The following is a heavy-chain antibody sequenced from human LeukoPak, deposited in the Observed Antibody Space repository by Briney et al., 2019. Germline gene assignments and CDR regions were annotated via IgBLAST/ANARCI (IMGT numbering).Heavy chain of an antibody. V-gene: IGHV3-30*18. Sequence: PGGSLRLSCAASGFTFSSYGMHWVRQAPGKGLEWVAVISYDGSNKYYADSVKGRFTISRDNSKNTLYLQMNSLRAEDTAAYYCAKDFGYCSGGSCYRGMDVWGQGTTVTVSS. CDR2: ISYDGSNK. CDR1: GFTFSSYG. CDR3: AKDFGYCSGGSCYRGMDV. D-gene: IGHD2-15*01. J-gene: IGHJ6*02.